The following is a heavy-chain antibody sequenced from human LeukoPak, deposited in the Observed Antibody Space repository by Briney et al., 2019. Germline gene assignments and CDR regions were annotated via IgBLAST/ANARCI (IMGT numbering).Heavy chain of an antibody. V-gene: IGHV4-39*01. CDR1: GGSISSSSYY. CDR2: IYYSGST. D-gene: IGHD6-13*01. Sequence: PSETLSLTCTVSGGSISSSSYYWGWIRQPPGKGLEWIGNIYYSGSTYYSPSLKSRVTISVDTSKNQFSLKLSSVTDADTAVYYCASWYTSSSFDYWGQGTLVTVSS. CDR3: ASWYTSSSFDY. J-gene: IGHJ4*02.